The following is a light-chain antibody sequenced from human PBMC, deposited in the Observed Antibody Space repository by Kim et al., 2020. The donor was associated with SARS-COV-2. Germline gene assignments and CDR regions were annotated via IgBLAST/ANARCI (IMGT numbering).Light chain of an antibody. J-gene: IGKJ4*01. CDR3: QQYHYWPPLT. CDR2: AAS. Sequence: VMTQSPDTLSVSPGERATLSCRASQSVANSVAWYQQKPGQPPRLLFFAASTRATGIPARFSGSGSGTEFALTINSVQSEDFAIYYCQQYHYWPPLTFGGGTKVDIK. V-gene: IGKV3-15*01. CDR1: QSVANS.